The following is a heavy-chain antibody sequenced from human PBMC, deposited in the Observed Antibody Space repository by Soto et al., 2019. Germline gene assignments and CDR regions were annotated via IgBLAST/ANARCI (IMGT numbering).Heavy chain of an antibody. Sequence: GGSLRLSCAASGFTFSSYSMNWVRQAPGKGLEWVSYISSSSSTIYYADSVKGRFTISRDNAKNSLYLQMNSLRAEDTAVYYCARVAPRDTIFGVVDYYYMDVWGKGTTVTVSS. J-gene: IGHJ6*03. D-gene: IGHD3-3*01. V-gene: IGHV3-48*01. CDR1: GFTFSSYS. CDR2: ISSSSSTI. CDR3: ARVAPRDTIFGVVDYYYMDV.